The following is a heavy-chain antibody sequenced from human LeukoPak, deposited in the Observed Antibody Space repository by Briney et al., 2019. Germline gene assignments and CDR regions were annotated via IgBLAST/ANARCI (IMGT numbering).Heavy chain of an antibody. J-gene: IGHJ6*02. V-gene: IGHV3-30*18. CDR3: ANRDFWSGYIPTGLAYYYYYYGMDV. D-gene: IGHD3-3*01. Sequence: GGSLRLSCAASGLTFSSYSMHLVRQAPGKGLEWGAVISYDGSNKYYADSVKGRFTISRDNSKNTLYLQMNGLRAEDRAVYYCANRDFWSGYIPTGLAYYYYYYGMDVWGQGTTVTVSS. CDR2: ISYDGSNK. CDR1: GLTFSSYS.